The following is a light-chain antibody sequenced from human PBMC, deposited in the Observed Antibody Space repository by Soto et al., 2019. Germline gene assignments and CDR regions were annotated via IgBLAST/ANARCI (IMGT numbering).Light chain of an antibody. CDR2: KAS. CDR1: QSISSW. V-gene: IGKV1-5*03. CDR3: QQYDNYPFT. Sequence: DIQMTQSPSTLSASVGDRVTITCRASQSISSWLAWYQQKPGKAPKILIYKASSLESGVPSRFSGSGSGTEFTLTISSLQPDDFATYYCQQYDNYPFTFGQGSKVEIK. J-gene: IGKJ2*01.